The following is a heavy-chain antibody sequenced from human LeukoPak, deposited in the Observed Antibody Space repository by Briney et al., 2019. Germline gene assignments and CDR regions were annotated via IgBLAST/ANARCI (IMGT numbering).Heavy chain of an antibody. CDR1: GGSMSNIYY. D-gene: IGHD2-15*01. Sequence: SETLSLTCNVSGGSMSNIYYWGWIRQPPGKGLEWIGNIFYSGITYYNPSLKSRVTISVDTSKNQFSLKLSSVTAADTAVYYCAREMVVVRIGGRSFDYWGQGTLVTVSS. CDR3: AREMVVVRIGGRSFDY. CDR2: IFYSGIT. V-gene: IGHV4-39*07. J-gene: IGHJ4*02.